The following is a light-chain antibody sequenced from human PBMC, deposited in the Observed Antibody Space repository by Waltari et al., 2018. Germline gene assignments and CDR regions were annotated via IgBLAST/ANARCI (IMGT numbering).Light chain of an antibody. Sequence: IVVTQSXLSLAVTPGEPASXXCRXSQSLLKSDGNNYLDWYLQKPGQSPQVLIYFGSNRASGVPDRFSGSGSGTDFTLKISRVEAEDVGVYYCMQALQTPLTFGPGTKVDIK. V-gene: IGKV2-28*01. CDR2: FGS. J-gene: IGKJ3*01. CDR3: MQALQTPLT. CDR1: QSLLKSDGNNY.